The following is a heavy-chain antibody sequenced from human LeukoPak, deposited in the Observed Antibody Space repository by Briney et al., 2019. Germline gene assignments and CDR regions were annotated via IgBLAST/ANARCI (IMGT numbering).Heavy chain of an antibody. CDR1: GFTVSSNY. D-gene: IGHD1-26*01. V-gene: IGHV3-53*01. Sequence: GTLRLSCAASGFTVSSNYMSWVRQAPGKGLEWVSVIYSGGSTYYADSVKGRFTISRDNSKNTLYLQMNILRAEDTAVYYRASNLWARHQTLDYWGQGTLVTVSS. CDR2: IYSGGST. CDR3: ASNLWARHQTLDY. J-gene: IGHJ4*02.